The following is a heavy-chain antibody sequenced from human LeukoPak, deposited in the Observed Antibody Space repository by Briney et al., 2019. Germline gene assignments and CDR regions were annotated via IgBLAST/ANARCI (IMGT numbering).Heavy chain of an antibody. CDR2: INTDGSNT. V-gene: IGHV3-74*01. Sequence: GGSLRLSCAASGFTFSSYWMHWVRQAPGKGLVWVSRINTDGSNTIYADSVRGRFTISRDNAKNTVYLQMNSLRAEDTAVYYCAKDPYGTRYFDYWGQGTLVTVSS. CDR3: AKDPYGTRYFDY. CDR1: GFTFSSYW. D-gene: IGHD2-2*01. J-gene: IGHJ4*02.